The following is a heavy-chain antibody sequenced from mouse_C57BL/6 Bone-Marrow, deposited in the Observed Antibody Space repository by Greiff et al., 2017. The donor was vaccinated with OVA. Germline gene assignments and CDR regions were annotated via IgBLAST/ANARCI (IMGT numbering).Heavy chain of an antibody. V-gene: IGHV14-4*01. D-gene: IGHD1-1*01. CDR1: GFNIKDDY. CDR3: TTPMTTGPY. Sequence: VQLQQSGAELVRPGASVKLSCTASGFNIKDDYMHWVKQRPEQGLEWIGWIDPENGDTEYASKFQGKATITADTPSNTADLQRSSLTSEDTAVYYCTTPMTTGPYWGQGTLVTVSA. CDR2: IDPENGDT. J-gene: IGHJ3*01.